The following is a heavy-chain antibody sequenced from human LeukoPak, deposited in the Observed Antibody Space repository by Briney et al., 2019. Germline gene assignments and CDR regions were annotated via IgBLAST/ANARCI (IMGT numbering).Heavy chain of an antibody. D-gene: IGHD3-22*01. J-gene: IGHJ1*01. Sequence: GGSLRLSCAASGFTFSDYYMSWIRQAPGKGLEWVSYISSSGSTIYYADSVKGRFTISRDNAKNSLYLQMNSLRAEDTAVYYCARPTLLYDSSGYYEYFQHWGQGTLVTVSS. V-gene: IGHV3-11*01. CDR1: GFTFSDYY. CDR3: ARPTLLYDSSGYYEYFQH. CDR2: ISSSGSTI.